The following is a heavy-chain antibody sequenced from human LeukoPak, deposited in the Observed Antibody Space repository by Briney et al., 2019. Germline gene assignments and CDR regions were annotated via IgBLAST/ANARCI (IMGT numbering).Heavy chain of an antibody. Sequence: ASVKVSCKASGYTFTSYYLHWVRQAPGQRLDWIGLINPSAFNTSYALKFHGRVTMTRDTSTSTVYMELSSLRSEDTAVYYCARDPRRIAVAGYAFDYWGQGTLVTVSS. CDR3: ARDPRRIAVAGYAFDY. CDR1: GYTFTSYY. J-gene: IGHJ4*02. CDR2: INPSAFNT. D-gene: IGHD6-19*01. V-gene: IGHV1-46*01.